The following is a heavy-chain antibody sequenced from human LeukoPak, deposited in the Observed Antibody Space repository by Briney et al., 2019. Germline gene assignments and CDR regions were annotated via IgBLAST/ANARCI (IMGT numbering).Heavy chain of an antibody. CDR3: AKLTRSTQEF. V-gene: IGHV3-23*01. J-gene: IGHJ4*02. CDR2: ISANGVNT. D-gene: IGHD2-2*01. CDR1: GFTVSSNY. Sequence: TGGSLRLSCAASGFTVSSNYMSWLRQAPGKGLQSVSVISANGVNTYYADSVKGRFTISRDNSKNTLYLQMNSLTAEDTALYYCAKLTRSTQEFWGQGALVTVSP.